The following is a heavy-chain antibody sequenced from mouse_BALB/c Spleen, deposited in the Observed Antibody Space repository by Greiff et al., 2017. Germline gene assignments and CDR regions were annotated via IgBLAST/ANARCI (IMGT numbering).Heavy chain of an antibody. CDR3: ARPNSPYYYGSSSFYAMDY. CDR2: ISSGGGST. Sequence: DVKLVESGGGLVKPGGSLKLSCAASGFAFSSYDMSWVRQTPEKRLEWVAYISSGGGSTYYPDTVKGRFTISRDNAKNTLYLQMSSLKSEDTAMYYCARPNSPYYYGSSSFYAMDYWGQGTSVTVSS. J-gene: IGHJ4*01. V-gene: IGHV5-12-1*01. D-gene: IGHD1-1*01. CDR1: GFAFSSYD.